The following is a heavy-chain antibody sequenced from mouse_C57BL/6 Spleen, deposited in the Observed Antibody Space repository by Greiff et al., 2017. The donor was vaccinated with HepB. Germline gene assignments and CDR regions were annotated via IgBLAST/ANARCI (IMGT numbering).Heavy chain of an antibody. CDR1: GYTFTSYW. V-gene: IGHV1-61*01. Sequence: QVQLQQSGAELVKPGSSVKLSCKASGYTFTSYWMDWVNRMPGQGLEWIGNIYPSDSETHYNQKFKDKATLTVDKSSSTAYMQLSSLTSEDSAVYYCARLNWRTGLDYWGQGTTLTVSS. D-gene: IGHD2-2*01. CDR3: ARLNWRTGLDY. CDR2: IYPSDSET. J-gene: IGHJ2*01.